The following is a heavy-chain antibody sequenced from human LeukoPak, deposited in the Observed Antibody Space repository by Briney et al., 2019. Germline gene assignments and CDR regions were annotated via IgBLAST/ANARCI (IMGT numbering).Heavy chain of an antibody. Sequence: HPGGSLRLSCAASGFTFNNYAMSWVRQAPGKGLEWVSAISGSDAGTYYADSVKGRFTISRDNSKNTLYLQMNSLRAEDTAVYYCARAMIVVSNQFDYWGQGTLVTVSS. CDR3: ARAMIVVSNQFDY. CDR1: GFTFNNYA. D-gene: IGHD3-22*01. J-gene: IGHJ4*02. V-gene: IGHV3-23*01. CDR2: ISGSDAGT.